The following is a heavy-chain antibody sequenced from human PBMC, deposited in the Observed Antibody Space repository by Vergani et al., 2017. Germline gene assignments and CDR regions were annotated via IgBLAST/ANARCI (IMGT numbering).Heavy chain of an antibody. V-gene: IGHV3-30*18. J-gene: IGHJ6*03. CDR3: AKTLVDTAPDYYYYYMDV. D-gene: IGHD5-18*01. Sequence: QVQLVESGGGVVQPGRSLRLSCAASGFTFSSYGMHWVRQAPGKGLEWVAVISYDGSNKYYADSVKGRFTISRDNSKNTLYLQMNSLRAEDTAAYYCAKTLVDTAPDYYYYYMDVWGKGTTVTVSS. CDR1: GFTFSSYG. CDR2: ISYDGSNK.